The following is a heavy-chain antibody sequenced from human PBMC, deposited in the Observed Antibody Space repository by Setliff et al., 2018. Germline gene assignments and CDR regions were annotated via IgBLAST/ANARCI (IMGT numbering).Heavy chain of an antibody. CDR1: GIDFRFYW. CDR3: ARGADSSGQRRKQS. D-gene: IGHD3-22*01. J-gene: IGHJ5*02. CDR2: ISASGDTT. V-gene: IGHV3-23*01. Sequence: GGSLRLSCIMSGIDFRFYWMSWVRQAPGKGLEWVSIISASGDTTYYADSVKGRFTISRDNSKNTLYLQMNSLRVEDTAVYYCARGADSSGQRRKQSWGQGTLVTVSS.